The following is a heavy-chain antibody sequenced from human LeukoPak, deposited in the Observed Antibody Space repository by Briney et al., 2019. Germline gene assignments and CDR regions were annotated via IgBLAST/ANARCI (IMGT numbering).Heavy chain of an antibody. CDR1: GLSFSNSG. Sequence: PGGSLRRSCAASGLSFSNSGMHWVRQAPGKGLEWVAMIWSDGGKTYHADSVKGRFTISRDNSKNTVYLQMNSLRAEDTAVYYCAKDKGVRFFDYWGQGTLVTVSS. D-gene: IGHD3-10*01. CDR2: IWSDGGKT. V-gene: IGHV3-33*06. J-gene: IGHJ4*02. CDR3: AKDKGVRFFDY.